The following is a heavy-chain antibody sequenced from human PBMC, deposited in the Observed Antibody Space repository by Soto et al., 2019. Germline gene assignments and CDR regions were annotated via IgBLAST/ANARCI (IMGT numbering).Heavy chain of an antibody. J-gene: IGHJ4*02. Sequence: QVQLVQSGTEVKKHGASVKVSCKTSGYTFTGYVIHWVRQAPGQRPEWMGWINPATGDTKYSQKSQGRVTITRDTSASTAYMELSSLRSEDTAVYFCWSGYYPFDYWGQGTLVTVSS. CDR1: GYTFTGYV. CDR2: INPATGDT. D-gene: IGHD3-22*01. V-gene: IGHV1-3*01. CDR3: WSGYYPFDY.